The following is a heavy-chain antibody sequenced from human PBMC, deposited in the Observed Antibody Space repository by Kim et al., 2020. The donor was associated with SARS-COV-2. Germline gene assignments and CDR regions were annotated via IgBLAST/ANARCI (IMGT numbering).Heavy chain of an antibody. Sequence: GGSLRLSCAASGFTFSSYGMHWVRQAPGKGLEWVAVISYDGSNKYYADSVKGRFTISRDNSKNTLYLQMNSLRAEDTAVYYCARAYRVATIREGYWGQGTLVTVSS. D-gene: IGHD5-12*01. CDR2: ISYDGSNK. CDR1: GFTFSSYG. V-gene: IGHV3-33*05. J-gene: IGHJ4*02. CDR3: ARAYRVATIREGY.